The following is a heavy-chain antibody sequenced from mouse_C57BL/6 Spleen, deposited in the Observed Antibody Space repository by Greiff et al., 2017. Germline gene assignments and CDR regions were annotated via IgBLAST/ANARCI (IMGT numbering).Heavy chain of an antibody. CDR2: IRSKSSNYAT. Sequence: EVMLVESGGGLVQPQGSLKLSCAASGFTFNTYAMHWVRQAPGKGLEWVARIRSKSSNYATYYADSVKDRFTISRDDSQSMLYLQMNNLKTEDTAMYYCVRDRGNYGGLYAMDYWGQGTSVTVSS. V-gene: IGHV10-3*01. D-gene: IGHD2-1*01. CDR3: VRDRGNYGGLYAMDY. J-gene: IGHJ4*01. CDR1: GFTFNTYA.